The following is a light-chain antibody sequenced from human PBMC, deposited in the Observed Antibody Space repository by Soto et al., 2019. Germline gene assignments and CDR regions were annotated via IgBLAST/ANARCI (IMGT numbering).Light chain of an antibody. V-gene: IGLV3-21*02. CDR1: NIGSKR. CDR3: QVWDSDSDSWV. CDR2: DDS. J-gene: IGLJ3*02. Sequence: SYELTQSPSVSVVPGQTARIACGGNNIGSKRVHWYRQRPGQAPVLVVHDDSDRPSGIPERFSGSKFVNTATLTISGVEAGDEADYYCQVWDSDSDSWVFGGGTKLTVL.